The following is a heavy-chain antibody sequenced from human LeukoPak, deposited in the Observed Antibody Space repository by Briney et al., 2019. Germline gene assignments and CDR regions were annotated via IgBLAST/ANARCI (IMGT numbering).Heavy chain of an antibody. V-gene: IGHV3-30*07. CDR3: AKRLAMTGTYHFDY. CDR1: GFTFNRYA. J-gene: IGHJ4*02. D-gene: IGHD6-19*01. CDR2: ISYDGSNK. Sequence: PGGSLRLSCAVSGFTFNRYAMHWVRQAPDKGLEWVAVISYDGSNKYHADSVKGRFTISRDNSKNTLYLQMNSLRAEDTAVYYCAKRLAMTGTYHFDYWGQGTLVTVSS.